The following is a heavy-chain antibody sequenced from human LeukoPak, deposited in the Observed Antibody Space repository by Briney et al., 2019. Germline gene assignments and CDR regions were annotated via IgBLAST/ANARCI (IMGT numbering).Heavy chain of an antibody. V-gene: IGHV1-18*04. Sequence: GESLKISCRGSGYSFTSYWISWVRQAPGQGLEWMGWISAYNGNTNYAQKLQGRVTMTTDTSTSTAYMELRSLRSDDTAVYYCARGFDYWGQGTLVTVSS. CDR3: ARGFDY. CDR1: GYSFTSYW. J-gene: IGHJ4*02. CDR2: ISAYNGNT.